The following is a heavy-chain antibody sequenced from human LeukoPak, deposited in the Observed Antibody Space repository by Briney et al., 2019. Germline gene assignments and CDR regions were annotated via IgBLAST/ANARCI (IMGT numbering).Heavy chain of an antibody. J-gene: IGHJ4*02. D-gene: IGHD6-13*01. CDR1: GYTFTSYG. Sequence: ASVKVSCKASGYTFTSYGISWVRQAPGQGLEWMGWINTNTGNPTYAQGFTGRFVFSLDTSVSTAYLQISSLEAEDTAVYYCARESSWSLRENDYWGQGTLVTVSS. V-gene: IGHV7-4-1*02. CDR3: ARESSWSLRENDY. CDR2: INTNTGNP.